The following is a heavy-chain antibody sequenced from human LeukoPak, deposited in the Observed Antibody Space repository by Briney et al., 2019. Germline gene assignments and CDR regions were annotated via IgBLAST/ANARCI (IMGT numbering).Heavy chain of an antibody. J-gene: IGHJ4*02. V-gene: IGHV3-33*06. CDR1: GFTYSHYG. D-gene: IGHD4-11*01. CDR3: AKDAQRGFDYSNSLEN. Sequence: HPGRPLRLSCAASGFTYSHYGMHWVRQAPGKGLEWVAVIWSDATEKYYGDAVKGRFTISRDNSRNTLYLQMNSLRAEDTAVYYCAKDAQRGFDYSNSLENWGQGTLVTVSS. CDR2: IWSDATEK.